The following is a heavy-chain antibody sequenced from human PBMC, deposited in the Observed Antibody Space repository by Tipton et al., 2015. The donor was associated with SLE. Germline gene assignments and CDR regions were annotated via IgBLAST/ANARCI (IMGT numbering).Heavy chain of an antibody. CDR1: GGSISSYY. CDR3: ARGDSGSYFRI. J-gene: IGHJ4*02. Sequence: TLSLTCTVSGGSISSYYWSWIRQPPGEGLEWIGYIYYREGTNYSPSLKSRVTISLDASKNQLSLKLSSVTAADTAVYFCARGDSGSYFRIWGQGTLVTVSS. CDR2: IYYREGT. V-gene: IGHV4-59*08. D-gene: IGHD1-26*01.